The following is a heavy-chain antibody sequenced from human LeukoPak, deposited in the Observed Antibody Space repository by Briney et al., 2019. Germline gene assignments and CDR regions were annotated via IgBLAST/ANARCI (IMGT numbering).Heavy chain of an antibody. CDR2: IRSKANSYAT. D-gene: IGHD6-13*01. CDR1: GFTFSGSA. Sequence: GGSLKLSCAASGFTFSGSAMHWVRQASGKGLEWVGRIRSKANSYATAYAASVKGRFTISRDDSKNTAYLQMNSLRAEDTAVYYCARDMAAAGPYEHIGFDYWGQGTLVTVSS. CDR3: ARDMAAAGPYEHIGFDY. V-gene: IGHV3-73*01. J-gene: IGHJ4*02.